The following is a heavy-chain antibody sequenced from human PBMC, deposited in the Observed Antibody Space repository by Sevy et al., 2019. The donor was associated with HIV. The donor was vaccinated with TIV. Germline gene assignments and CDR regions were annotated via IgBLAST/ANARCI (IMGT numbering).Heavy chain of an antibody. CDR2: IRGKADNYAT. Sequence: GGSLRLSCAASGFTFSVSGVHWVRHASGKGLEWVGRIRGKADNYATAYAASVKGRFTVSRDDSKNTAYLQMNSLKTQDTAVYYCTRFYRHYAWYFDLWGRGTLVTVSS. V-gene: IGHV3-73*01. CDR1: GFTFSVSG. J-gene: IGHJ2*01. D-gene: IGHD4-17*01. CDR3: TRFYRHYAWYFDL.